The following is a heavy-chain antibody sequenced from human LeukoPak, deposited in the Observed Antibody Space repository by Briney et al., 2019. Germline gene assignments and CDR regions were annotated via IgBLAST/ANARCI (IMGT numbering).Heavy chain of an antibody. V-gene: IGHV5-51*01. CDR2: IYPGDSDT. J-gene: IGHJ3*02. Sequence: GESLQISCKGSGYSFTSYWIGWVRQMPGKGLEWMGIIYPGDSDTRYSPSFQGQVSISADKSISTAYLQWSSLKASDTAMYYCASAYSGSLDAFDIWGQGTMVTVSS. D-gene: IGHD1-26*01. CDR1: GYSFTSYW. CDR3: ASAYSGSLDAFDI.